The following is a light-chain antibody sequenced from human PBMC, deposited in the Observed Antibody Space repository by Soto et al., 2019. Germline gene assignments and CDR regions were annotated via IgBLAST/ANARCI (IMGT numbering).Light chain of an antibody. CDR3: QQYGSSPEWT. CDR1: QSVSSIY. CDR2: GAS. V-gene: IGKV3-20*01. Sequence: EIVLTQSPGTLSLSPGERATLSCRASQSVSSIYLAWYQQQPGQAPRLLIYGASSTATGIPDRFSGSGSGTDFALTISRMEPEDFAVYYCQQYGSSPEWTFGQGTKVEIK. J-gene: IGKJ1*01.